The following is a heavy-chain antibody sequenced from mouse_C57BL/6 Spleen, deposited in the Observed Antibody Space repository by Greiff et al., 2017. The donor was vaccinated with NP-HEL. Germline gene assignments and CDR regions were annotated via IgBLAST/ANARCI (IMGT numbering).Heavy chain of an antibody. J-gene: IGHJ2*01. CDR3: ARSIYDGYYDYFDY. D-gene: IGHD2-3*01. CDR1: EFTFTDYY. Sequence: EVKVEESGGGLVQPGGSLSLSCAASEFTFTDYYMSWVRQPPGKALEWLGFIRNKANGYTTEYSASVKGRFTISRDNSQSILYLQMNALRAEDSATYYCARSIYDGYYDYFDYWGQGTTLTVSS. CDR2: IRNKANGYTT. V-gene: IGHV7-3*01.